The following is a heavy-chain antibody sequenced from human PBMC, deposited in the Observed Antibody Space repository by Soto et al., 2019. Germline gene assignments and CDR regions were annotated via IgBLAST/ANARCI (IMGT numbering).Heavy chain of an antibody. CDR2: ISYDGSNK. D-gene: IGHD6-25*01. CDR3: ARSPSGHPPPQMDV. CDR1: GFTFSSYA. V-gene: IGHV3-30-3*01. Sequence: QVQLVESGGGVVQPGRSLRLSCAASGFTFSSYAMHWVRQAPGKGLEWVAVISYDGSNKYYADSVKGRFTISRDNSKNTLYLQMNSPRAEDTAVYYCARSPSGHPPPQMDVWGQGTTVTVSS. J-gene: IGHJ6*02.